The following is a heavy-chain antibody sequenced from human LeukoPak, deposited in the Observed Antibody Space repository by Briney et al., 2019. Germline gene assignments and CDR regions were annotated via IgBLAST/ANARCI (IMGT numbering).Heavy chain of an antibody. CDR3: ARDTPIQFSSSSRYYYGMDV. CDR1: GHTFTSYG. D-gene: IGHD6-6*01. J-gene: IGHJ6*02. V-gene: IGHV1-18*01. Sequence: ASVKVSCKASGHTFTSYGISWVRQAPGQGLEWMGWISAYNGNTNYAQKLQGRVTMTTDTSTSTAYMELRSLRSDDTAVYYCARDTPIQFSSSSRYYYGMDVWGQGTTVTVSS. CDR2: ISAYNGNT.